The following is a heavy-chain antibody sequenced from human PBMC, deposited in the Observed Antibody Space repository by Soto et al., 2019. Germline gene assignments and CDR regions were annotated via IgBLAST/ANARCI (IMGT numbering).Heavy chain of an antibody. J-gene: IGHJ6*03. Sequence: EVELLESGGGLVQPGGSLRLSCAASGFTFASYAMSWVRQAPGKGLEWVSAISGSGGSTYYADSVKGRFTISRDNSKNTLYLQMNSLRAEDTAVYYCAKDGSPSTVRGVINYYYYMDVWGKGTTVTVSS. CDR1: GFTFASYA. CDR3: AKDGSPSTVRGVINYYYYMDV. D-gene: IGHD3-10*01. V-gene: IGHV3-23*01. CDR2: ISGSGGST.